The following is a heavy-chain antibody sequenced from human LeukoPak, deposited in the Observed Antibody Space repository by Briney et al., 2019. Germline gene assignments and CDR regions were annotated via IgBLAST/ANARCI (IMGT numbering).Heavy chain of an antibody. J-gene: IGHJ4*02. V-gene: IGHV4-4*07. CDR3: ARGLPYSDRFYVYYFDS. CDR1: GGSISSYY. CDR2: IYTSGST. Sequence: PSETLSLTCTVSGGSISSYYWSWIRQPAGKGLEWIGRIYTSGSTNYNPSLKSRVTMSVDTSKNQFSLKLSSVTAADTAVYYCARGLPYSDRFYVYYFDSWGQGTLVTVSS. D-gene: IGHD2/OR15-2a*01.